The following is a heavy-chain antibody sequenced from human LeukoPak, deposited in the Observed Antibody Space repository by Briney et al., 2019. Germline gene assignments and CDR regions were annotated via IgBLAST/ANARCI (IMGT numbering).Heavy chain of an antibody. CDR1: GGSISSYY. D-gene: IGHD6-13*01. CDR2: IYYSGST. V-gene: IGHV4-59*08. CDR3: ARGGAAAGSIDPYYYYMDV. Sequence: PSETLSLTCTVSGGSISSYYWSWIRQPPGKGLEWIGYIYYSGSTNYNPSLKSRVTISVDTSKNQFSLKLSSVTAADTAVYYCARGGAAAGSIDPYYYYMDVWGKGTTVTVSS. J-gene: IGHJ6*03.